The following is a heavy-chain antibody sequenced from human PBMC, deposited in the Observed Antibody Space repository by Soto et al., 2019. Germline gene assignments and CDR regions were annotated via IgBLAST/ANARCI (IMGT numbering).Heavy chain of an antibody. J-gene: IGHJ1*01. CDR1: GFSLSTSGVG. CDR3: AHSEGFGDYFQH. Sequence: QITLKESGPTLVKPTQTLTLTCTFSGFSLSTSGVGVGWIRQPPGKALEWLALIYWDDVKWYTPSLKSRITITKDTSKNPVVLTMTNMDPLDKATYYGAHSEGFGDYFQHWGQGTMVTVSS. D-gene: IGHD3-10*01. CDR2: IYWDDVK. V-gene: IGHV2-5*02.